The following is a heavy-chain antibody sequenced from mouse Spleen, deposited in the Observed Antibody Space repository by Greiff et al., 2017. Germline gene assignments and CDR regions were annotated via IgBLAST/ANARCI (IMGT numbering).Heavy chain of an antibody. V-gene: IGHV5-9-1*01. CDR2: ISSGGSYT. CDR3: ARHLIPYAMDY. CDR1: GFTFSSYA. J-gene: IGHJ4*01. D-gene: IGHD2-4*01. Sequence: EVMLVESGGGLVKPGGSLKLSCAASGFTFSSYAMSWVRQTPEKRLEWVATISSGGSYTYYPDSVKGRFTISRDNAKNTLYLQMSSLRSEDTAMYYCARHLIPYAMDYWGQGTSVTVSS.